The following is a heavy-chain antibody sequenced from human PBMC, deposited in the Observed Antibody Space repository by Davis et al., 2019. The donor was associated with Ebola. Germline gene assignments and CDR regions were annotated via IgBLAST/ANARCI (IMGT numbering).Heavy chain of an antibody. Sequence: GESLKISCTGSGYRITSYSSGWPRRTPGQVLAWSGISRPGDSDTRYSPSFQGQVTISADKSISTAYLQWSSLKASDTAMYYCARLATVTPYGMDVWGKGTTVTVSS. D-gene: IGHD4-17*01. CDR1: GYRITSYS. CDR2: SRPGDSDT. J-gene: IGHJ6*04. V-gene: IGHV5-51*01. CDR3: ARLATVTPYGMDV.